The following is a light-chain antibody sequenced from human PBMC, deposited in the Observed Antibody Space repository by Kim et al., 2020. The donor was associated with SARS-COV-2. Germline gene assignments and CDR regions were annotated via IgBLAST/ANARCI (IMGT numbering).Light chain of an antibody. CDR1: NIGSKS. CDR2: YDS. CDR3: QVWDSGGEHGV. V-gene: IGLV3-21*04. J-gene: IGLJ3*02. Sequence: SYELTQPPSVSVAPGKTATIACGGNNIGSKSVHWYQQKAGQAPVVVINYDSDRPSGIPDRFSGFNSGNTATLTISGVEAGDEAEYYCQVWDSGGEHGVFGGGTQLTVL.